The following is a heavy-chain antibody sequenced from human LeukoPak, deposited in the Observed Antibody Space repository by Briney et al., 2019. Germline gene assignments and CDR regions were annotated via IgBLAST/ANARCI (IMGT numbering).Heavy chain of an antibody. CDR1: GFTFGDYA. D-gene: IGHD5-24*01. CDR3: GRLQRNYYYLDV. V-gene: IGHV3-49*03. Sequence: GGSLRLSCTASGFTFGDYAMSRIRRAPGKGLEWVGFIRSKAYGGTAEYAASVRGRFTISRDDSKSIAYLQINSLKTEDTAVYYCGRLQRNYYYLDVWGKGTTVTVSS. CDR2: IRSKAYGGTA. J-gene: IGHJ6*03.